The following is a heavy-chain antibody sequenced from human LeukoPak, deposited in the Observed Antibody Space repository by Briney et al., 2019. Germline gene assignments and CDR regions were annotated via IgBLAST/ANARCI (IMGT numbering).Heavy chain of an antibody. CDR3: ARSYTVIYYYYMDV. CDR1: GFTFSSYA. Sequence: PGGSLRLSCADSGFTFSSYAMSWVPQAPGKGLEWVSAISGSGGSTYYADSVKGRFTISRDYSKNTLYLQMSSLRAEDTAVYYCARSYTVIYYYYMDVWGKGTTVTVSS. CDR2: ISGSGGST. V-gene: IGHV3-23*01. J-gene: IGHJ6*03. D-gene: IGHD2-21*01.